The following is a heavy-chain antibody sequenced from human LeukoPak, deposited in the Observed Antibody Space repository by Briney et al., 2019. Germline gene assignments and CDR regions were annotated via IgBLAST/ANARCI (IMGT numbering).Heavy chain of an antibody. D-gene: IGHD1-26*01. V-gene: IGHV3-21*01. CDR1: GFTFSSYS. CDR2: ISSSSSYI. J-gene: IGHJ4*02. CDR3: ARDWSGSYYFDY. Sequence: PGGSLRLSCAASGFTFSSYSMNWVRQAPGKGLEWVSSISSSSSYIYYADSVKGRFTISRDNAKNSLYLQMNSLRAEDTAVYYCARDWSGSYYFDYWGQGTLVTVSS.